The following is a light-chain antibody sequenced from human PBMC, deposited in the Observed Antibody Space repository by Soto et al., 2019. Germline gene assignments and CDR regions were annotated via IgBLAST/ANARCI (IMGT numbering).Light chain of an antibody. CDR2: EFN. V-gene: IGLV2-14*01. CDR1: SSDIGAYDY. Sequence: QSALTQPPSLSGSPGQSITSPCPGTSSDIGAYDYVSGFQQHPGKAPKLMISEFNNRPPGVPNRFSGSKFAARTCPTISGLAVEDEAEYCCFSFGTTITHVFGTGTKVTVL. J-gene: IGLJ1*01. CDR3: FSFGTTITHV.